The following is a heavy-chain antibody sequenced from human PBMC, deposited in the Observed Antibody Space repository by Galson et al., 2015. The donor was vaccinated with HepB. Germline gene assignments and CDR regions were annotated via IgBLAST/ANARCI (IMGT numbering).Heavy chain of an antibody. V-gene: IGHV7-4-1*02. CDR1: GYTFTNYA. J-gene: IGHJ6*02. D-gene: IGHD3-22*01. CDR2: INTNTGNP. CDR3: ARVTSIYYYNSSYSYYYYGMDG. Sequence: SVKVSCKASGYTFTNYAMNWVRQAPGRGLEWLGWINTNTGNPTYAQGFIGRFVFSLDASVNTAYLQISSLKAEDSAFYYCARVTSIYYYNSSYSYYYYGMDGWGQGSTVTVSS.